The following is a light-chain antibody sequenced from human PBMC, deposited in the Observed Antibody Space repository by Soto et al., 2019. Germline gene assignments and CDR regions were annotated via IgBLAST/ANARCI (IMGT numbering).Light chain of an antibody. CDR3: CSYTTTGTSI. Sequence: QSALTQPASVSASPGDSITISCTGSSSDVGAFSYVSWYQQSPGQAPKLLLYEVTNRPSGISNRFSGSKSGNTASLTISGLQAEDEADYYCCSYTTTGTSIFGGGTKLTVL. CDR2: EVT. J-gene: IGLJ2*01. CDR1: SSDVGAFSY. V-gene: IGLV2-14*01.